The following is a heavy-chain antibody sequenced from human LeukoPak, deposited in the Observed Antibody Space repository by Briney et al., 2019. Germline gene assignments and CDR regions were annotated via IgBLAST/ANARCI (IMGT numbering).Heavy chain of an antibody. Sequence: PGGSLRLSCAASGFTFSSYSMNWVRQAPRKGLEWVSSISSSSSYIYYADSVKGRFTISRDNAKNSLYLQMNSLRAEDTAVYYCARDLRAAPGYFDYWGQGTLVTVSS. CDR3: ARDLRAAPGYFDY. D-gene: IGHD2-15*01. CDR1: GFTFSSYS. V-gene: IGHV3-21*01. CDR2: ISSSSSYI. J-gene: IGHJ4*02.